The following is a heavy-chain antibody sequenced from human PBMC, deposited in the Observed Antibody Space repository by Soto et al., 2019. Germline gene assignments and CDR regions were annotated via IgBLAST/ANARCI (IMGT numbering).Heavy chain of an antibody. CDR3: ARGQRFSDWFDP. V-gene: IGHV4-4*07. CDR1: GGAISTYY. CDR2: IYSSGST. Sequence: PSETLSLTCTVSGGAISTYYWTWIRQPAGKGLEWIGRIYSSGSTKYNPSLQSRVTMSLDTSNNQFSLRLTSVTGADTAVYYCARGQRFSDWFDPWGQGTLVTVSS. J-gene: IGHJ5*02. D-gene: IGHD3-3*01.